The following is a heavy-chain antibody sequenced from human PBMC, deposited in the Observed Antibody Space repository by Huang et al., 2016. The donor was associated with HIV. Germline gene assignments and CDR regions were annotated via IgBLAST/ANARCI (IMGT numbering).Heavy chain of an antibody. V-gene: IGHV3-74*01. CDR2: INSDGSIT. CDR3: ARDPRIQSWLNFFDY. D-gene: IGHD3-22*01. J-gene: IGHJ4*02. Sequence: EVQLVESGGGLVQPGGSLRLSCAASGFSISSYWMHWVRQAPGKGLVWGSRINSDGSITSYADSVKGRFTISRDNAKNTLYLQMNSLRAEDTAVYYCARDPRIQSWLNFFDYWGQGTLVSVSS. CDR1: GFSISSYW.